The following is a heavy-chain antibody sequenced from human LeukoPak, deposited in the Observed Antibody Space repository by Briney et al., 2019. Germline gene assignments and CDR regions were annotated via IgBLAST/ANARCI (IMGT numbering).Heavy chain of an antibody. CDR2: IIPIFGTA. D-gene: IGHD1-26*01. J-gene: IGHJ3*02. CDR1: GGTFSSYA. CDR3: ARVDSGSYYGAFDI. Sequence: GSSVKVSCKASGGTFSSYAISWVRQAPGQGPEWMGRIIPIFGTANYAQKFQGRVTITTDESTSTAYMELRSLRSEDTAVYYCARVDSGSYYGAFDIWGQGTMVTVSS. V-gene: IGHV1-69*05.